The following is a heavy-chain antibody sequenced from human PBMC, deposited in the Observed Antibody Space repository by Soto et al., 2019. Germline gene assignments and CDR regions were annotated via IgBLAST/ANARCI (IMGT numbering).Heavy chain of an antibody. CDR2: IYYSGTT. J-gene: IGHJ4*02. CDR1: GDSISRYY. V-gene: IGHV4-59*07. Sequence: SDTLSLTCTVSGDSISRYYWSWLRQPPGKCLEWIGYIYYSGTTNYNPSLKSRVTISVDTSQSQFSLTLTAVTAADTAVYFCARASYYYNSTGYYYSGFDNWGQGXQVTVYS. CDR3: ARASYYYNSTGYYYSGFDN. D-gene: IGHD3-22*01.